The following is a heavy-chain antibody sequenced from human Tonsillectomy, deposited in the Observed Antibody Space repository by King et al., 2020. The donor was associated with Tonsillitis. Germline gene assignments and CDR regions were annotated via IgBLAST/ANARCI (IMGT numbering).Heavy chain of an antibody. CDR1: GYTFTSYD. V-gene: IGHV1-8*01. CDR2: MNPNSGKT. J-gene: IGHJ6*03. Sequence: QLVQSGAEVKKPGASGKVSCKASGYTFTSYDINWVRQATGQGLEWMGWMNPNSGKTGYAQKFQGRVTLTRNTSISTAYMELSSLRSEDTAVYYCARVAYCSSASCYRHYYYYMDVWGKGTTVTVSS. CDR3: ARVAYCSSASCYRHYYYYMDV. D-gene: IGHD2-2*01.